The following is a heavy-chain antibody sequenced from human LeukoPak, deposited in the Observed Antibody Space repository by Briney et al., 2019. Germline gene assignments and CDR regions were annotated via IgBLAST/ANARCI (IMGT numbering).Heavy chain of an antibody. V-gene: IGHV1-69*13. CDR1: GGTFSSYA. CDR3: ARGSLADCSSTSCSYMGFNY. CDR2: IIPIFGTA. Sequence: ASVKVSCKASGGTFSSYAISWLRQAPGQGLEWMGGIIPIFGTANYAQKFQGRVTITADESTSTAYMELSSLRSEDTAVYYCARGSLADCSSTSCSYMGFNYWGQGTLVTVSS. D-gene: IGHD2-2*01. J-gene: IGHJ4*02.